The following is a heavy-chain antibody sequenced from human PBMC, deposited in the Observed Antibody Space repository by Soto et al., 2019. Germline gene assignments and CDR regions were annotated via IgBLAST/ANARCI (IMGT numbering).Heavy chain of an antibody. V-gene: IGHV4-30-4*01. Sequence: QVQLQESGPGLVKPSQTLSLTCTVSGGSISSGAYYWSWVRQPPGKGLEWIGYIYYSGGTYYNPSLKSRVTISVDTSKKQFSLKLSSVPATDTAVYYCARDNYGDTYYLDYGGQGTLVTVSS. D-gene: IGHD4-17*01. CDR1: GGSISSGAYY. J-gene: IGHJ4*02. CDR2: IYYSGGT. CDR3: ARDNYGDTYYLDY.